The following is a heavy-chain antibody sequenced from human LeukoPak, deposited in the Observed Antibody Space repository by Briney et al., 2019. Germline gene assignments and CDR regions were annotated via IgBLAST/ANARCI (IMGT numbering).Heavy chain of an antibody. CDR3: ARRPKTYYDSSGYYH. D-gene: IGHD3-22*01. CDR1: GGSISSSNYY. Sequence: PSETLSLTCTVSGGSISSSNYYWGWIRQPPGKGLEWIGSIYYSGSTYYNPSLKSRVTISVDTSKNQFSLKLSSVTAADTAVYYCARRPKTYYDSSGYYHWGQGTLVTASS. V-gene: IGHV4-39*01. J-gene: IGHJ5*02. CDR2: IYYSGST.